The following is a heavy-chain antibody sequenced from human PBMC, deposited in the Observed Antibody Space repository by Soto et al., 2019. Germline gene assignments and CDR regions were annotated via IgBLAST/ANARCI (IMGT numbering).Heavy chain of an antibody. V-gene: IGHV4-59*08. Sequence: SETLSLTCTVSGGSISNYYWSWIRQPPGKGLEWIGYIFYSGSTNYSPSLRSRVTISVDTSKNQFSLKLSSVTAADTAVYYCERHVGSGRLAHRKGVYYFYYGMDVWGQGTTVTVSS. J-gene: IGHJ6*02. CDR3: ERHVGSGRLAHRKGVYYFYYGMDV. CDR2: IFYSGST. CDR1: GGSISNYY. D-gene: IGHD3-10*01.